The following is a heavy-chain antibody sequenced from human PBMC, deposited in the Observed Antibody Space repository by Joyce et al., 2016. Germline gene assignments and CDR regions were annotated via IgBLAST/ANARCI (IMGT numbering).Heavy chain of an antibody. CDR2: INPNSGDT. V-gene: IGHV1-2*02. CDR1: GYTFTGSF. J-gene: IGHJ4*02. D-gene: IGHD3-22*01. Sequence: QVHLVQSGAEVKKPGASVRVSCKTSGYTFTGSFMHWVRLAPEQGLWWMGWINPNSGDTNYAQKFQGRVTMTRDTSITTAYMELSRLRSDDTAVYYCTSHYYDSSAYYNDYWGQGTLVTVSS. CDR3: TSHYYDSSAYYNDY.